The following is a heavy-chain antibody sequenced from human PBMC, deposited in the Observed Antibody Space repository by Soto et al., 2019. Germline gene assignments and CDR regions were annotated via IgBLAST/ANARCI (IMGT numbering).Heavy chain of an antibody. CDR3: ARMGLGYYDSSGYWDY. CDR2: INQSGST. Sequence: SETLSLTCAVYSGSFSGHYWNWIRQPPGKGLEWIGEINQSGSTNYNPSLKSRVTMSVDTSKNQFSLKLSSVTAVDTAVYYCARMGLGYYDSSGYWDYWGQGTPVTVSS. D-gene: IGHD3-22*01. V-gene: IGHV4-34*01. J-gene: IGHJ4*02. CDR1: SGSFSGHY.